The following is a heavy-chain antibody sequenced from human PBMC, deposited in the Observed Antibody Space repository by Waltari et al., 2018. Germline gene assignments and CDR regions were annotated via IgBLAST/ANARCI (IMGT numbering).Heavy chain of an antibody. CDR3: ARDTEVPAAIRGLGSGRLYPLLDY. D-gene: IGHD2-2*01. J-gene: IGHJ4*02. Sequence: QVQLQESGPGLVKPSQTLSLTCTVSGGTISSGGYYWSWIRQHPGTGLEWLGYIYYSGSTYYNPSLKSRVTISVDTSKNQFSLKLSSVTAADTAVYYCARDTEVPAAIRGLGSGRLYPLLDYWGQGTLVTVSS. CDR2: IYYSGST. V-gene: IGHV4-31*03. CDR1: GGTISSGGYY.